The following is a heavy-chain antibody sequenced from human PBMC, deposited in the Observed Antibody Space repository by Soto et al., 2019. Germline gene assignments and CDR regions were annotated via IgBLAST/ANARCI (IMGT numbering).Heavy chain of an antibody. CDR2: ISYDGSNK. J-gene: IGHJ1*01. D-gene: IGHD6-19*01. V-gene: IGHV3-30*18. CDR3: AKDWGGIAV. Sequence: QVQLVESGGGVVQPGRSLRLSCAASGFTFSSYGMHWVRQAPGKGLECVALISYDGSNKKYADSVKGRFTISRDNSKNTLYLQMNGLRAEDTAVFYCAKDWGGIAVWGQGTLVTVSS. CDR1: GFTFSSYG.